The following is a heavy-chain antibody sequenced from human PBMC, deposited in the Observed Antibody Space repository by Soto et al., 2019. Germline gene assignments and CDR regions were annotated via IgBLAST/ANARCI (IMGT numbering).Heavy chain of an antibody. V-gene: IGHV4-34*01. CDR3: ARGGKLLRYFDWFNNWFDP. CDR1: GGSFSGYY. J-gene: IGHJ5*02. CDR2: INHSGST. Sequence: QVQLQHWGAGLLKPSETLSLTCAVYGGSFSGYYWSWIRQPPGKGLEWIGEINHSGSTNYNPSLKRRVTISVATSKNQFSLKLSSVTAADTAVYYCARGGKLLRYFDWFNNWFDPWGQGTLVTVSS. D-gene: IGHD3-9*01.